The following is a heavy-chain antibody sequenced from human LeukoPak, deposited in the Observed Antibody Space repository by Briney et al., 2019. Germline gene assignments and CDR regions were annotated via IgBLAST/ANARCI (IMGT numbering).Heavy chain of an antibody. V-gene: IGHV3-53*01. D-gene: IGHD5-24*01. CDR1: GFTVSGNY. CDR3: AKDQVQRWLQYNLPDY. CDR2: LYSGGST. Sequence: GGSLRLSCAASGFTVSGNYMSWVRQAPGKGLEWVSLLYSGGSTYYADSVKGRFTISRDNSKNTLYLQMNSLRAEDTAVYYCAKDQVQRWLQYNLPDYWGQGTLVTVSS. J-gene: IGHJ4*02.